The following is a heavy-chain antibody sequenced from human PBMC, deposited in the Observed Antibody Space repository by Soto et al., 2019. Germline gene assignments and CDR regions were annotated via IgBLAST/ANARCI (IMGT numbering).Heavy chain of an antibody. CDR2: IIPIFGTA. CDR1: GGTFSSYA. D-gene: IGHD2-21*02. V-gene: IGHV1-69*13. CDR3: ASFYCGGDCYAGPVDAFDI. J-gene: IGHJ3*02. Sequence: GASVKVSCKASGGTFSSYAISWVRQAPGQGLEWMGGIIPIFGTANYAQKFQGRVTITADESTSTAYMELSSLRSEDTAVYYCASFYCGGDCYAGPVDAFDIWGQGTMVTVSS.